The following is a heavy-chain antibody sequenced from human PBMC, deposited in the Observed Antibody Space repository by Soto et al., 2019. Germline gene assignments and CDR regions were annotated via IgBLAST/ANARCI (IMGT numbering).Heavy chain of an antibody. CDR1: GFTFEDYA. J-gene: IGHJ6*03. Sequence: EVQLVESGGGLVQPGGSLRLSCAASGFTFEDYAMHWVRQTPGKGLEWVSGITWNGVAMGYAGSVQGRFTISRDDAKNSLFLQMNSLRPEDTALYYCAKSFVAIRHLSQYMDVWGKGTTVTVSS. V-gene: IGHV3-9*01. CDR2: ITWNGVAM. CDR3: AKSFVAIRHLSQYMDV. D-gene: IGHD1-1*01.